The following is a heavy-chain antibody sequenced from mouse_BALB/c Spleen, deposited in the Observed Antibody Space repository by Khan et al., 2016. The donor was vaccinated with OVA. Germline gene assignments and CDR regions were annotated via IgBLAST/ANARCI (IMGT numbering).Heavy chain of an antibody. J-gene: IGHJ2*01. CDR1: GYIFTSYW. Sequence: VQLQESGAELVRPGASVKLSCKTSGYIFTSYWIHWVKQRSGQGLEWIARIYPGTDNSYYNEKFKDKATLTADKSSNTAYMQLSSLKSEDSDVYVCAREDALYHFDHWGQGTTLTVSS. CDR3: AREDALYHFDH. V-gene: IGHV1S132*01. CDR2: IYPGTDNS.